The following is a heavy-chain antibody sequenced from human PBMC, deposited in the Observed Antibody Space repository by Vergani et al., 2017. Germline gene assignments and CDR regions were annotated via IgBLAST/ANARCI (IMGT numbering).Heavy chain of an antibody. CDR2: TWYDGNNK. Sequence: QVQLVESGGGVVQPGRSLRLSCAASGFTFNQYGMHWVRQAPGKGLEWLAVTWYDGNNKQYAASVKGRFTISRDNSKSTMYLQMNSLRDEDTGVYYCARDLRLLYNRFDPWGQGTLVTVSS. CDR1: GFTFNQYG. J-gene: IGHJ5*02. CDR3: ARDLRLLYNRFDP. D-gene: IGHD1-14*01. V-gene: IGHV3-33*01.